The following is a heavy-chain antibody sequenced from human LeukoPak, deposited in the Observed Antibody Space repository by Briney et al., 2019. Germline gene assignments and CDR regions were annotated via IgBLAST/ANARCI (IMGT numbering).Heavy chain of an antibody. V-gene: IGHV3-7*01. CDR2: IRQDGGET. CDR1: GLTFSRDW. D-gene: IGHD6-13*01. J-gene: IGHJ4*02. Sequence: GGSLRLSCEASGLTFSRDWMGWVRQAPGKGLEWVANIRQDGGETYYGDSVKGRFIISRDNAKNSLFLQMNRLRAEDTAVYYCARDPGYIATWYDYWGQGTLVTVSS. CDR3: ARDPGYIATWYDY.